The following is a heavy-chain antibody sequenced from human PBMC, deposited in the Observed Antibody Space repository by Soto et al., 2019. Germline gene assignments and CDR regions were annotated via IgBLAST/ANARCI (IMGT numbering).Heavy chain of an antibody. CDR2: IKQDGSEK. CDR1: GFTFSSYW. V-gene: IGHV3-7*01. J-gene: IGHJ6*03. Sequence: EVQLVESGGGLVQPGGSLRLSCAASGFTFSSYWMSWVRQAPGKGLEWVANIKQDGSEKYYVDSVEGRFTISRDNAKNSLYLQMNSLRAYDTAVYYCARGGGYDSYYYYYYMDVWGKGTTVTVSS. D-gene: IGHD5-12*01. CDR3: ARGGGYDSYYYYYYMDV.